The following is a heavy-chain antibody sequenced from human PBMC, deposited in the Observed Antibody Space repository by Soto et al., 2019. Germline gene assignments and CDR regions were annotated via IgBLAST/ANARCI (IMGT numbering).Heavy chain of an antibody. Sequence: GGSLRLSCAASGFTFSNYWMSWVRQAPGKGLEWVANIKQDGSEKYYVDSVKGRFSIFRDNAKTSLYLQMNSLEAEDTAVYYCARSDLYWYFDLWGRGTLVTVSS. J-gene: IGHJ2*01. CDR1: GFTFSNYW. V-gene: IGHV3-7*01. CDR2: IKQDGSEK. CDR3: ARSDLYWYFDL.